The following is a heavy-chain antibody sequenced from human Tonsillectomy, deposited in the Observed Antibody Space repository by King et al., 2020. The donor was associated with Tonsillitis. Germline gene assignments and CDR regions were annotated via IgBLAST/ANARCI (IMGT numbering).Heavy chain of an antibody. D-gene: IGHD1-26*01. CDR1: GFTVSSNY. CDR2: IYSGGST. CDR3: ARTRNSGSYFEGFDY. Sequence: VQLVESGGGLIQPGGSLRLSCAASGFTVSSNYMSWVRQAPGKGLEWVSVIYSGGSTHYGDSVKGRFTISRDNSKNTLYLQMDSLRAEDTAVYYCARTRNSGSYFEGFDYWGQGTLVTVSS. V-gene: IGHV3-53*01. J-gene: IGHJ4*02.